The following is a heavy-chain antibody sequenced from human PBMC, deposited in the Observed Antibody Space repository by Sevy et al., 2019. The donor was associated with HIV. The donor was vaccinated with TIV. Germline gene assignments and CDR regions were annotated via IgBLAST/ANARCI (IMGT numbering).Heavy chain of an antibody. CDR3: TRWKGDQSLFDY. D-gene: IGHD1-1*01. CDR2: LKSKASGGTL. V-gene: IGHV3-49*04. CDR1: GFTFGDYA. Sequence: GGSQRLSCAASGFTFGDYAMNWVRQAPGKGLEWVAFLKSKASGGTLHHAASVQGRFTISRDDSKNIAYLQMNDLKTEETAVYYCTRWKGDQSLFDYWGQGALVTVSS. J-gene: IGHJ4*02.